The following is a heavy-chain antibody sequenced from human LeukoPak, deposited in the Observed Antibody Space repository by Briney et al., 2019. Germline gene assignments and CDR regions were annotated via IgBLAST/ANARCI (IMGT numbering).Heavy chain of an antibody. CDR2: IYYSGST. V-gene: IGHV4-59*01. J-gene: IGHJ4*02. CDR3: ARGSSSGYSSPIDY. CDR1: GGSISSYY. Sequence: PSETLSLTCTVSGGSISSYYWSWIRQPPGKGLEWIGYIYYSGSTNYKPSLKSRVTISVDKSKNQFSLKLSSVTAANTAVYYCARGSSSGYSSPIDYWGQGTLVTVSS. D-gene: IGHD6-13*01.